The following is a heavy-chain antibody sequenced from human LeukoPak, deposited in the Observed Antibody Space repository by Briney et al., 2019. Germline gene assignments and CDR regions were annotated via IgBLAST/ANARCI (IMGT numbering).Heavy chain of an antibody. V-gene: IGHV3-21*04. D-gene: IGHD3-22*01. CDR1: GFTFSVRG. CDR2: IPSSGNSI. Sequence: GGSLRLSCAASGFTFSVRGMTWVRQAPGMGLEWVSTIPSSGNSIYYAESVKGRFTISRDNSKNTLYLQMNSLRAEDTALYYCARAPFYYDSSGYPYFDGWGQGTLVTVSS. J-gene: IGHJ4*02. CDR3: ARAPFYYDSSGYPYFDG.